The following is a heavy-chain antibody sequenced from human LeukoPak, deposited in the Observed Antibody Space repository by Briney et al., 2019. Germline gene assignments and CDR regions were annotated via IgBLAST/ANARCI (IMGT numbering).Heavy chain of an antibody. J-gene: IGHJ4*02. Sequence: ASVKVSCKASGYTFTGYYMHWVRQAPGQGLEWMGWINPNSGGTNYAQKFQGRVTMTRDTSISTAYMELSRLRSEDTAVYYCARGSISYYYDFWSGYNFDYWGQGTLVTVSS. D-gene: IGHD3-3*01. CDR3: ARGSISYYYDFWSGYNFDY. CDR2: INPNSGGT. CDR1: GYTFTGYY. V-gene: IGHV1-2*02.